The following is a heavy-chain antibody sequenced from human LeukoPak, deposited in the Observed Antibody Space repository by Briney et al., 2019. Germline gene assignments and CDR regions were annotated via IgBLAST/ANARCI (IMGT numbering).Heavy chain of an antibody. D-gene: IGHD2-15*01. Sequence: PGGPQRLSCSASGFTLRPYVMHWVRQAPGRGLEYVSDISGDGSSTHADSVKGRFTISRDNSKNTLFLQMSSLRPEDTAVYYCVRAQGYCSAGTCYFDLWGQGTLVTVSS. J-gene: IGHJ4*02. V-gene: IGHV3-64D*06. CDR3: VRAQGYCSAGTCYFDL. CDR1: GFTLRPYV. CDR2: ISGDGSST.